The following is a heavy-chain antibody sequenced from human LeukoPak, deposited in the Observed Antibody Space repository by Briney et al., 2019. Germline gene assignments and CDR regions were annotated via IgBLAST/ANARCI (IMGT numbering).Heavy chain of an antibody. Sequence: GGSLRLSCAASGFAFSSYAVSWVRQPPGKGLEWVSTIGGSGDNTYYADSVKGRFTISRDNSKNTLYLQMNSLRAEDTAVYYCAKTYYDFWSGLNWFDPWGQGTLVTVSS. CDR2: IGGSGDNT. CDR1: GFAFSSYA. J-gene: IGHJ5*02. CDR3: AKTYYDFWSGLNWFDP. V-gene: IGHV3-23*01. D-gene: IGHD3-3*01.